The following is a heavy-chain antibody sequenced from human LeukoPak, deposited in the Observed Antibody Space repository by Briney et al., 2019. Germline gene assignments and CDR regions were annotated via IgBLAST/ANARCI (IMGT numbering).Heavy chain of an antibody. J-gene: IGHJ4*02. Sequence: GASVKVSCKASGYTFTSYGISWVRQAPGQGLEWMGWISAYNGNTNYAQKLQGRVTMTTDTSTSTAYMELRSLRSDDTAVYYCAREPGYDILTPFDYWGQGTLVTVSS. V-gene: IGHV1-18*01. CDR1: GYTFTSYG. CDR3: AREPGYDILTPFDY. CDR2: ISAYNGNT. D-gene: IGHD3-9*01.